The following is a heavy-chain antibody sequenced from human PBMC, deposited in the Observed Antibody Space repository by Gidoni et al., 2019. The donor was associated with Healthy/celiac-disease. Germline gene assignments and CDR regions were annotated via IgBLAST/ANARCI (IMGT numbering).Heavy chain of an antibody. Sequence: EVQLVESGGGLVKPGGSLRLSCESSGFAFSNAWMIWVRQDTGTGLESVGRIKSKTDGGTTDYDAPVKGRFTISRDDSKNTLYLQMNSLKTEDTAVYYCTTASKGYYDFWSGYYFAFDYWGQGTLVTVSS. V-gene: IGHV3-15*01. J-gene: IGHJ4*02. CDR3: TTASKGYYDFWSGYYFAFDY. D-gene: IGHD3-3*01. CDR1: GFAFSNAW. CDR2: IKSKTDGGTT.